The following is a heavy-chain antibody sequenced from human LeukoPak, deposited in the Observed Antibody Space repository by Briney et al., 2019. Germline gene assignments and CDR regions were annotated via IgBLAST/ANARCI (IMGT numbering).Heavy chain of an antibody. J-gene: IGHJ4*02. CDR1: GGTFSSYA. D-gene: IGHD3-22*01. CDR2: IIPIFGTA. V-gene: IGHV1-69*13. Sequence: SVKVSCKASGGTFSSYAISWVRQAPGQGLEWMGGIIPIFGTANYAQKFQGRVTITADESTSTAYMELSSLRSEDTAVYYCARGAHSYYDSSGYYINFDYWGQGTLVTVSS. CDR3: ARGAHSYYDSSGYYINFDY.